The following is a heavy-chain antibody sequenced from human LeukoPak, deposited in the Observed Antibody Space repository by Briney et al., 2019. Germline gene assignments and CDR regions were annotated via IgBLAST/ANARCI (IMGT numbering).Heavy chain of an antibody. D-gene: IGHD6-13*01. CDR1: GFTFSSYA. J-gene: IGHJ4*02. V-gene: IGHV3-23*01. CDR3: AKGPGIAAAGIVDY. Sequence: HPGGSLRLSCAASGFTFSSYAMNWVRQAPGKGLEWVSAISGSGGSTYYADSVKGRFTISRDNSKNTLFLQMNTLGGEDTAVYYCAKGPGIAAAGIVDYWGQGTLITVSS. CDR2: ISGSGGST.